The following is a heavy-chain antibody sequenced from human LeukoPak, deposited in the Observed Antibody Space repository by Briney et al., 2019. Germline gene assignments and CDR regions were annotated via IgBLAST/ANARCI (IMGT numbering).Heavy chain of an antibody. CDR3: ARDNLWVAVAGTFVRNTYFDY. CDR1: GGSFSGYY. D-gene: IGHD6-19*01. J-gene: IGHJ4*02. CDR2: INHSGST. Sequence: SETLSLTCAVYGGSFSGYYWSWIRQPPGKGLEWIGEINHSGSTNYNPSLKSRVTISVDTSKNQFSLKLSSVPAADTAVYYCARDNLWVAVAGTFVRNTYFDYWGQGTLVTVSS. V-gene: IGHV4-34*01.